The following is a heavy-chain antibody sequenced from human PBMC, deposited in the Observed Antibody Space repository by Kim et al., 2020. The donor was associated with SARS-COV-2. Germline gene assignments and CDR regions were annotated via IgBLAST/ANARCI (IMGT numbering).Heavy chain of an antibody. CDR3: ARVSSNTWYFFDS. CDR1: DGSISTNDQY. D-gene: IGHD2-15*01. CDR2: IYFRGTV. V-gene: IGHV4-39*07. J-gene: IGHJ4*02. Sequence: SETLSLTCTVSDGSISTNDQYWAWVRQPPGKGLEWIGSIYFRGTVRYNPSLRSRLTISIDRSKNQFSLKLNSVTAAETATFYCARVSSNTWYFFDSWGPG.